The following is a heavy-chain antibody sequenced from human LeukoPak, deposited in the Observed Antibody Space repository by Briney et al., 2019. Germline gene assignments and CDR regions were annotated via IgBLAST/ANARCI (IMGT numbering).Heavy chain of an antibody. D-gene: IGHD3-10*01. CDR1: GFSFSSYS. J-gene: IGHJ4*02. CDR3: ARGSLVHYYGSGSYRIRAGFDY. V-gene: IGHV3-21*01. CDR2: ISSSNSYI. Sequence: GGSLRLSCAASGFSFSSYSMNWVRKAPGKGQEWVSSISSSNSYISYADSVKGRFTISRDNAKNSLYLQMNSLRAEDTAVYYCARGSLVHYYGSGSYRIRAGFDYWGQGTLVTVSS.